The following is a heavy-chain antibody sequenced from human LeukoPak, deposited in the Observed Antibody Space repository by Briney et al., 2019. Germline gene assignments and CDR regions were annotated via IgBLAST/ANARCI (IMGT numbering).Heavy chain of an antibody. D-gene: IGHD4/OR15-4a*01. CDR3: ARRAGAYSHPYDY. Sequence: GGSLRLSCAASGFTFTTYWMSWVRQAPGKGLEWVSYISSSGSTIYYADSVKGRFTISRDNAKNSLYLQMNSLRAEDTAVYYCARRAGAYSHPYDYRGQGTLVTVSS. CDR2: ISSSGSTI. CDR1: GFTFTTYW. V-gene: IGHV3-48*04. J-gene: IGHJ4*02.